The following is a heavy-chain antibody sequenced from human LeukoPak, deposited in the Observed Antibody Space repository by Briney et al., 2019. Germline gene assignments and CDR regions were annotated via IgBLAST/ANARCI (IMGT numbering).Heavy chain of an antibody. D-gene: IGHD4-23*01. Sequence: SETLSLTCAVYGGSFSGYSWSWIRQPPGKGLEWIGEINHSGSTNYNPSLESRVTISVGTSKNQFSLKLNSVTAADTAVYYCARGRWADYWGQGTLVTVSS. V-gene: IGHV4-34*01. J-gene: IGHJ4*02. CDR3: ARGRWADY. CDR2: INHSGST. CDR1: GGSFSGYS.